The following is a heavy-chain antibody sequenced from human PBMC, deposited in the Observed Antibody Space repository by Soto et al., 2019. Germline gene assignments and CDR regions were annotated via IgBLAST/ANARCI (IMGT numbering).Heavy chain of an antibody. J-gene: IGHJ5*02. CDR3: GKDSGTDILTGYSINWFDP. D-gene: IGHD3-9*01. CDR2: ISGSGTNT. CDR1: GFSFSTYA. V-gene: IGHV3-23*01. Sequence: PGGSLRLSCVVSGFSFSTYAMSWVRQAPGKGLEWVSAISGSGTNTYYADSVKGRFTISKDNSKNTLFLQMNSLRAEDTAIYYCGKDSGTDILTGYSINWFDPWGQGTLVTVSS.